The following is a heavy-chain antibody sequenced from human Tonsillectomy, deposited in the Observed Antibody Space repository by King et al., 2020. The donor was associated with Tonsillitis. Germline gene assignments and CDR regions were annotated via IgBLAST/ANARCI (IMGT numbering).Heavy chain of an antibody. CDR2: ISRSSSTI. J-gene: IGHJ4*02. CDR1: GFTFSSYS. D-gene: IGHD5-12*01. CDR3: ATYDLNGGFDY. V-gene: IGHV3-48*04. Sequence: VQLVESGGGLVQPGGSLRLSCAASGFTFSSYSINWVRQAPGKGLEWVSYISRSSSTIYYADSVRGRFTIFRDNAKNSLYLQMNSLRAEDTAVYYCATYDLNGGFDYWGQGTLVTVSS.